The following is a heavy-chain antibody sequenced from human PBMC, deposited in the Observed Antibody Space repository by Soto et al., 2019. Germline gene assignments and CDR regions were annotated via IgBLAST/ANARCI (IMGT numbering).Heavy chain of an antibody. V-gene: IGHV4-31*03. J-gene: IGHJ4*02. CDR3: ARGPGI. CDR2: IYYSGST. Sequence: QVQLRESGPGLVQPSQTLSLTCTVSGGSISSGGYYWSWIRKHPGKGLEWIGYIYYSGSTHYNPSLQLRVTIPVDSAKNQFSLKLSSVTAADTAVYYCARGPGIWGQGTLVTVSS. CDR1: GGSISSGGYY.